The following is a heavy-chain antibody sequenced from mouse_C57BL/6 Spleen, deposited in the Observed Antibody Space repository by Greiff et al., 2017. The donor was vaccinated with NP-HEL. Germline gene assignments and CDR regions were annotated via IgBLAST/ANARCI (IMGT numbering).Heavy chain of an antibody. Sequence: EVQVVESEGGLVQPGSSMKLSCTASGFTFSDYYMAWVRQVPEKGLEWVANINYDGSSTYYLDSLKSRFIISRDNAKNILYLQMSSLKSEDTATYYCARTQGYDWYFDVWGTGTTVTVSS. CDR3: ARTQGYDWYFDV. J-gene: IGHJ1*03. CDR1: GFTFSDYY. V-gene: IGHV5-16*01. CDR2: INYDGSST. D-gene: IGHD2-2*01.